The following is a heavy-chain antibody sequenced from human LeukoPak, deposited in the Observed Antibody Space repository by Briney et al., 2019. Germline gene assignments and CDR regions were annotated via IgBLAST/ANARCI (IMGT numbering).Heavy chain of an antibody. J-gene: IGHJ4*02. D-gene: IGHD5-18*01. V-gene: IGHV1-2*02. CDR3: AREIRLQGIQLWSGGLYYFDY. CDR2: INPNSGGT. CDR1: GYTFTGYY. Sequence: VASVKVSCTASGYTFTGYYMHWVRQAPGQGLEWMGWINPNSGGTKYAQKFQGRVTMTRDTSTSTAYMELSRLRFDETAVYYCAREIRLQGIQLWSGGLYYFDYWGQGTLVTVSS.